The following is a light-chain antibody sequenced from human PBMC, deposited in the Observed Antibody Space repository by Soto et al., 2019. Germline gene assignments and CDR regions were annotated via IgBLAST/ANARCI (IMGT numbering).Light chain of an antibody. V-gene: IGLV1-44*01. CDR1: SSNIETNT. Sequence: QSALTQPPSASGTPGQRVTISCSGSSSNIETNTVDWYQHLPGTAPKVLIFNNNQRPSGVPDRFSGSKSGTSASLAISGLQSEDEADYYCALWDDSLSGMVFGGGTKLTVL. CDR2: NNN. J-gene: IGLJ2*01. CDR3: ALWDDSLSGMV.